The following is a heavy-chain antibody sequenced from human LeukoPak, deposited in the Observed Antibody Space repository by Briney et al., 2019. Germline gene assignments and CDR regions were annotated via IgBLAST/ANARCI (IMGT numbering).Heavy chain of an antibody. D-gene: IGHD3-10*01. CDR3: ARVGARMVRGHHASDI. CDR2: IKQDGSEK. J-gene: IGHJ3*02. CDR1: GFTFSNYW. V-gene: IGHV3-7*03. Sequence: PGGSLRLSCAASGFTFSNYWMSWVRQAPGKGLEWVANIKQDGSEKYYVDSVKGRFTISRDNAKNSLYLQMNSLRAEDTALYYCARVGARMVRGHHASDIWGQGTMVTVSS.